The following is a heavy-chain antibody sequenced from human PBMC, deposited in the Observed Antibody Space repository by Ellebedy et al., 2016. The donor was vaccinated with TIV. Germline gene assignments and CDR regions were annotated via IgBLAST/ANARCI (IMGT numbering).Heavy chain of an antibody. J-gene: IGHJ6*02. CDR3: AKVYDSGGITRSDGMDV. Sequence: GGSLRLXXAASGFTFSTYEIHWVRQTTGGDLEWVSGIGVAGDTFYAGSLKGRFTISRENAKNSLYLKMNSLRAEDTAVYYCAKVYDSGGITRSDGMDVWGQGTTVTVSS. V-gene: IGHV3-13*01. D-gene: IGHD3-22*01. CDR2: IGVAGDT. CDR1: GFTFSTYE.